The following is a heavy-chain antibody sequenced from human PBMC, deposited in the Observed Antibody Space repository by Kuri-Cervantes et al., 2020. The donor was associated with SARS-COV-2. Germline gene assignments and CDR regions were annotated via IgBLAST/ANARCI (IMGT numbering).Heavy chain of an antibody. Sequence: ASVKVSCKASGYTFTSYDINWVRQATGQGLEWMGWMNPNSGNTGYAQKFQGRVTMTRNTSISTAYMELSSLRSEDTAVYYCARDPPATVTEHYAFDIWGQGTMVTVSS. CDR2: MNPNSGNT. CDR1: GYTFTSYD. V-gene: IGHV1-8*01. D-gene: IGHD4-17*01. CDR3: ARDPPATVTEHYAFDI. J-gene: IGHJ3*02.